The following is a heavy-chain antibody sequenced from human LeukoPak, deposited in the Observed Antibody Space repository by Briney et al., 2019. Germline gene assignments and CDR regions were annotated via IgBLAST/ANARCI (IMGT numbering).Heavy chain of an antibody. CDR2: IYSGGTT. CDR3: ARDDLLTTVDY. J-gene: IGHJ4*02. D-gene: IGHD4-17*01. V-gene: IGHV3-66*02. Sequence: PGGSLRLSCAASGFSVSSNYMTWVRQAPGKGLEWVSVIYSGGTTYYADSVKGRFTISRDNSKSTLHLQMNNLRAEDTAVYYRARDDLLTTVDYWGQGTLVTVSS. CDR1: GFSVSSNY.